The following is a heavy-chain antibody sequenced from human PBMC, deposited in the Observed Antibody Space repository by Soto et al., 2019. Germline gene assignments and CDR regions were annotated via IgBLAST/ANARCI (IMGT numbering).Heavy chain of an antibody. V-gene: IGHV3-9*01. Sequence: EVQLVESGGGLVQPGRSLRLSCAASGFTFDDYAMHWVRQAPGKGLEWVSGISWNSGSIGYVDSVKGRFTISRDNAKNSLYLQMNSLRAEDTALYYCAKTGIAVAGTAMGSFDIWGQGTMVTVSS. D-gene: IGHD6-19*01. J-gene: IGHJ3*02. CDR2: ISWNSGSI. CDR3: AKTGIAVAGTAMGSFDI. CDR1: GFTFDDYA.